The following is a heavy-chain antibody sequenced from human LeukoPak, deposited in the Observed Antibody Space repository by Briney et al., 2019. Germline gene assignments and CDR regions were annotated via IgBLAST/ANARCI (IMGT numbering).Heavy chain of an antibody. CDR1: GYTFTAYY. D-gene: IGHD1-1*01. CDR3: ARVDGSAATGGD. J-gene: IGHJ4*02. V-gene: IGHV1-2*02. Sequence: GASVKVSCKASGYTFTAYYIHWVRQAPGQGLEWMGLIKANSGGTIYAQMFQGRVTMTRDTSTSTAYMELSRLTSDDTAVYYCARVDGSAATGGDWGQGTLVTVSS. CDR2: IKANSGGT.